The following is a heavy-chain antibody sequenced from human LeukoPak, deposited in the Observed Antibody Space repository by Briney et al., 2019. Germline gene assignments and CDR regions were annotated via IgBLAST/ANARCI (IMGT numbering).Heavy chain of an antibody. V-gene: IGHV1-18*01. J-gene: IGHJ4*02. CDR1: GYIFTSYG. Sequence: ASVKVSCKASGYIFTSYGISWVRQAPGQGLEWMGWISAYNGNTSYAQKLQGRVTMTTDTSTSTAYMELRSLRSDDTAVYYCARVQLLLLWFGELLSNPAPDYYFDYWGQGTLVTVSS. D-gene: IGHD3-10*01. CDR2: ISAYNGNT. CDR3: ARVQLLLLWFGELLSNPAPDYYFDY.